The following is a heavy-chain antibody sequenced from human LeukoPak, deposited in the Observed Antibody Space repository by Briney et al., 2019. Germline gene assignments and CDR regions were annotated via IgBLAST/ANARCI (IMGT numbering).Heavy chain of an antibody. CDR3: AKGWFGHPKGGY. CDR1: GFTFSSHL. CDR2: IGADGVGT. Sequence: SGGSLRLSCAASGFTFSSHLMSWARQAPGKGLEWVSSIGADGVGTYYADSVKGRFTISRDNSKNTLYLQMNSLRAEDTAVYYCAKGWFGHPKGGYWGQGTLVTVSS. D-gene: IGHD3-10*01. J-gene: IGHJ4*02. V-gene: IGHV3-23*01.